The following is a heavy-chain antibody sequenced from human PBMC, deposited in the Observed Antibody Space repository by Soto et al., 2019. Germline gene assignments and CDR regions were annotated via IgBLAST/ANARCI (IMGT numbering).Heavy chain of an antibody. D-gene: IGHD3-10*01. CDR1: GFTFSSYG. V-gene: IGHV3-33*01. CDR2: IWYDGSNK. J-gene: IGHJ6*02. Sequence: PGGSLRLSCAASGFTFSSYGMHWVRQAPGKGLEWVAVIWYDGSNKYYADSVKGRFTISRDNSKNTLYLQMNSLRAEDTAVYYCASKLDGDSPYYGMDVWGQGTTVTVSS. CDR3: ASKLDGDSPYYGMDV.